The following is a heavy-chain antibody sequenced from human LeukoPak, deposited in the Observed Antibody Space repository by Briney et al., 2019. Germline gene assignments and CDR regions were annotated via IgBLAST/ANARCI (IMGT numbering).Heavy chain of an antibody. V-gene: IGHV1-18*01. CDR2: ISAYNGNT. CDR3: ARAAIIAVAGTGDY. Sequence: ASVKVSCKASDYTFINYGISWVRQAPGQGLEWMGWISAYNGNTNYAQKLQGRVTMTTDTSTSTAYMELRSLRSDDTAVYYCARAAIIAVAGTGDYWGQGILVTVSS. CDR1: DYTFINYG. J-gene: IGHJ4*02. D-gene: IGHD6-19*01.